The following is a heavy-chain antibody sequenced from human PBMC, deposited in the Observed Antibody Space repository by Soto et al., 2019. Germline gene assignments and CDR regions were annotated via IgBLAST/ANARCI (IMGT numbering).Heavy chain of an antibody. J-gene: IGHJ4*02. D-gene: IGHD2-2*02. V-gene: IGHV1-69*13. CDR1: GGTFSSYA. Sequence: GPQLNVSCKASGGTFSSYAISWVRQAPGQGLEWMGGIIPIFGTANYAQKFQGRVTITADESTSTAYMELSSLRSEDTAVYYCERRGTYTFFDYWGQGTLVTVSS. CDR3: ERRGTYTFFDY. CDR2: IIPIFGTA.